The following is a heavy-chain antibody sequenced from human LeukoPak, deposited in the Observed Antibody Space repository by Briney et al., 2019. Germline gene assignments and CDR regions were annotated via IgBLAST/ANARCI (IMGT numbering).Heavy chain of an antibody. CDR1: GFTSSSYS. D-gene: IGHD3-22*01. V-gene: IGHV3-21*01. CDR3: ARDLFDSSGYDSRHYYYYGMDV. J-gene: IGHJ6*02. CDR2: ISSSSSYI. Sequence: GGSLRLSCAASGFTSSSYSMNWVRQAPGKGLEWVSSISSSSSYIYYADSVKGRFTISRDNAKNSLYLQMNSLRAEDTAVYYCARDLFDSSGYDSRHYYYYGMDVWGQGTTVTVSS.